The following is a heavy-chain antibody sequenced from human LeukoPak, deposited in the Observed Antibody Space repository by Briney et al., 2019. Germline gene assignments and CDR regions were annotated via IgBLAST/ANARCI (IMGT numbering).Heavy chain of an antibody. CDR3: ARMYSSGWYDY. Sequence: SETLSLTCTVSGGSVSSGSYYWSWIRQPPGKGLEWIGYIYYSGSTNYNPSLKSRVTISVDTSKNQFSLKLSSVTAADTAVYYRARMYSSGWYDYWGQGTLVTVSS. J-gene: IGHJ4*02. D-gene: IGHD6-19*01. V-gene: IGHV4-61*01. CDR1: GGSVSSGSYY. CDR2: IYYSGST.